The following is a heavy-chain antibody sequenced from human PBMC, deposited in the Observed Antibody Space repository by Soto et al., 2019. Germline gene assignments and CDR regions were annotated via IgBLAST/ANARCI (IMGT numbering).Heavy chain of an antibody. CDR2: IYYTGKT. CDR1: GDYIHVGGYY. V-gene: IGHV4-30-4*01. Sequence: KPSETLSLTCSVSGDYIHVGGYYWTWIRQRPGKGLEWMGYIYYTGKTYYNPSLESRLTMSVGRSKNQFSLRSTSVTAADTAVYFCGRDLTSNANCIDPWGQGTLVTVSS. CDR3: GRDLTSNANCIDP. D-gene: IGHD2-2*01. J-gene: IGHJ5*02.